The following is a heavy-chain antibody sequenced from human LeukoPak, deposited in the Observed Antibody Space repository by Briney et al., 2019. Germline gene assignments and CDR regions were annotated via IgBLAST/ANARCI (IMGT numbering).Heavy chain of an antibody. D-gene: IGHD6-13*01. CDR1: GYTFTGYY. CDR2: INPNSGGT. Sequence: ASVKVSCKASGYTFTGYYMHWVRQAPGQGLEWMGWINPNSGGTNHAQKFQGRVTMTRDTSISTAYMELSRLRSDDTAVYYCARVDSSSWYYFDYWGQGTLVTVSS. V-gene: IGHV1-2*02. CDR3: ARVDSSSWYYFDY. J-gene: IGHJ4*02.